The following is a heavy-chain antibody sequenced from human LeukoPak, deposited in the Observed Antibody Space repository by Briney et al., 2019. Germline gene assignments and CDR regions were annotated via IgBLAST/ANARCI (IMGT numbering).Heavy chain of an antibody. CDR1: GFTFTGYW. CDR3: ARGHPHGWELYLDY. D-gene: IGHD1-26*01. J-gene: IGHJ4*02. V-gene: IGHV3-7*01. Sequence: GGSLRLSCAASGFTFTGYWMTWVRQAPGKGLEWVANIKQDGSEKYYVDSVKGRFTISRDNAKNSLYLQMNSLSVEDTAVYYCARGHPHGWELYLDYWGQGTLVTVSS. CDR2: IKQDGSEK.